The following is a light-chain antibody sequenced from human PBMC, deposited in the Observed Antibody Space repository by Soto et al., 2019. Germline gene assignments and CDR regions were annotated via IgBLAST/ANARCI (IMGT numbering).Light chain of an antibody. CDR3: QQYGTSPWT. CDR2: IAS. V-gene: IGKV3-20*01. Sequence: EIVLTQSPGTLSLFPGERATLSCRATQSVNSDYLAWYQQKPGQAPRLLIYIASRTATGIPDKFNGSGSGTDFTLTINRLEPEDFAVYYCQQYGTSPWTFGQGTKVETK. CDR1: QSVNSDY. J-gene: IGKJ1*01.